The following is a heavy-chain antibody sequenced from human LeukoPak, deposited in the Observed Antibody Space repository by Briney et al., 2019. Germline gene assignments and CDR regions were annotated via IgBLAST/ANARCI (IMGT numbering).Heavy chain of an antibody. D-gene: IGHD6-19*01. J-gene: IGHJ4*02. CDR1: GFTFSRNN. CDR2: IQFDETNK. V-gene: IGHV3-30*02. CDR3: AKVRWDNSGWYYLDD. Sequence: PGGSLRLSCGASGFTFSRNNMHWVRQAPGKGLEWVAIIQFDETNKYYTDSVKGRFTISRDNSKSTLYLQMNSLRAEDTAVYYCAKVRWDNSGWYYLDDWGQGTLVTVSS.